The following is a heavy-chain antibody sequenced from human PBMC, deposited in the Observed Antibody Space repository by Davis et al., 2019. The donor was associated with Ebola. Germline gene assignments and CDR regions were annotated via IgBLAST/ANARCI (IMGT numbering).Heavy chain of an antibody. D-gene: IGHD2-2*01. CDR3: ARDPLVVVPAAYYYGMDV. CDR1: GFTFSSYG. CDR2: ISYDGSNK. Sequence: GESLKISCAASGFTFSSYGMHWVRQAPGKGLEWVAVISYDGSNKYYADSVKGRFTISRDNSKNTLYLQMNSLRAEDTAVYYCARDPLVVVPAAYYYGMDVWGQGTTVTVSS. J-gene: IGHJ6*02. V-gene: IGHV3-30*03.